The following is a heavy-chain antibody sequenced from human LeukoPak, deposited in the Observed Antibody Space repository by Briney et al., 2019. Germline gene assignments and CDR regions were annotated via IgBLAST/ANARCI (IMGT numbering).Heavy chain of an antibody. CDR1: GFTFSSYW. CDR3: ARGVAELEHWGNWYFDL. D-gene: IGHD1/OR15-1a*01. Sequence: GGSLRLSCAVSGFTFSSYWMNWVRQAPGKGLEWVANIKRDGSEKYYVDSVKGRFTISRDNAKNSLYLQMNSLRAEDTAVYYCARGVAELEHWGNWYFDLWGRGTLVTVSS. V-gene: IGHV3-7*01. CDR2: IKRDGSEK. J-gene: IGHJ2*01.